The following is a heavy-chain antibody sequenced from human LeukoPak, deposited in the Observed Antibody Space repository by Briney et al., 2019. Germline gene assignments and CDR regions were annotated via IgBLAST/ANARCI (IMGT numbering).Heavy chain of an antibody. V-gene: IGHV3-23*01. CDR1: GFTFSNYA. CDR2: ITASGDKT. D-gene: IGHD6-6*01. CDR3: AKDGRPSSSSSRLLFDY. Sequence: GGSLRLTCAASGFTFSNYAMTWVRQAPGKGLEWVSSITASGDKTFYAASVRGRFIVSRDNSKNTLYLQMNGLRAEDTAVYYCAKDGRPSSSSSRLLFDYWGQGTLVTVSS. J-gene: IGHJ4*02.